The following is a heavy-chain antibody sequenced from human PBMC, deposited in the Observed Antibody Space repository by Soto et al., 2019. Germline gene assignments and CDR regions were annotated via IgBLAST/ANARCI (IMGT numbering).Heavy chain of an antibody. Sequence: PGGSLRLSCAASGFTFSSYAMSWVRQAPGKGLEWVSAISGSGGSTYYADSVKGRFTISRDNSKNTLYLQMNSLRAEDTAVYYCSKQNGYGGNTELEDWGQGTPVTVSS. CDR2: ISGSGGST. CDR1: GFTFSSYA. J-gene: IGHJ4*02. CDR3: SKQNGYGGNTELED. D-gene: IGHD2-15*01. V-gene: IGHV3-23*01.